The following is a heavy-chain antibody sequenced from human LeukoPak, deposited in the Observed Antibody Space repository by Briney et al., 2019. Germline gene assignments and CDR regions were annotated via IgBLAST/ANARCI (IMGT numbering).Heavy chain of an antibody. J-gene: IGHJ4*02. CDR3: ARWEQGDYDFWSGYPTLDY. D-gene: IGHD3-3*01. V-gene: IGHV4-30-4*08. Sequence: SETLSLTCTVSGGSISSGDYYWSWIRPPPGKGLEWIGYIYYSGSTYYNPYLKSRVTISVDTSKNQFSLKLSSVTAADTAVYYCARWEQGDYDFWSGYPTLDYWGQGTLVTVSS. CDR2: IYYSGST. CDR1: GGSISSGDYY.